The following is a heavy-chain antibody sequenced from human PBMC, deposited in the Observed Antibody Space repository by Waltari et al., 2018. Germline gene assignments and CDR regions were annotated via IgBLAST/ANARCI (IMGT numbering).Heavy chain of an antibody. Sequence: QVQLVQSGAEVKKPGASVKVSCTASGYSFTDYDVNWVRQATGHGLEWMGWRNPNGGNTGYAQKFQGRVTMTRDSSISTAYLELSSLRSEDSAVYYCARERVGGGRDCCPFDSWGQGTLVTVSS. CDR1: GYSFTDYD. CDR3: ARERVGGGRDCCPFDS. D-gene: IGHD2-21*01. V-gene: IGHV1-8*02. J-gene: IGHJ4*02. CDR2: RNPNGGNT.